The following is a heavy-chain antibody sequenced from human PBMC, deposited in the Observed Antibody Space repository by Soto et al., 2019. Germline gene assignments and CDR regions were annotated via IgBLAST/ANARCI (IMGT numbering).Heavy chain of an antibody. V-gene: IGHV3-7*04. CDR2: INQDGSER. CDR3: ARVYGSVTTYDS. D-gene: IGHD6-19*01. Sequence: EVQLVESGGGLVQPGGSLRLSCAASGFTFSDYWMSWVRQAPGKGLEWVASINQDGSERRYVDSMRGRFTGSRDNTKNSLYLQMNTLRVEDTAVSLCARVYGSVTTYDSCGQGTLATVSS. J-gene: IGHJ4*02. CDR1: GFTFSDYW.